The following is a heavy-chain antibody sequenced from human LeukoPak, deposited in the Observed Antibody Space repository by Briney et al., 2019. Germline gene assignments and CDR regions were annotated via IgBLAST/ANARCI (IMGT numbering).Heavy chain of an antibody. CDR3: ARMTTVTIFDY. J-gene: IGHJ4*02. CDR1: GGSINSSTNS. CDR2: IYHRGNT. Sequence: PSETLSLTCVISGGSINSSTNSWTWIRQPPGKGLEWIGYIYHRGNTYYNPSLKSRVTISVDRSKNHFSLKLNPVTAADTAIYYCARMTTVTIFDYWGQGTLVTVSS. D-gene: IGHD4-11*01. V-gene: IGHV4-30-2*01.